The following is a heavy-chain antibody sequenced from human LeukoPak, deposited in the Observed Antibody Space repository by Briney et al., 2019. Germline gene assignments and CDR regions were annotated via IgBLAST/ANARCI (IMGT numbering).Heavy chain of an antibody. V-gene: IGHV3-33*03. CDR1: GFTFSSYG. J-gene: IGHJ4*02. CDR2: IWYDGSNK. CDR3: ARSELLWFGELLRN. Sequence: GRSLRLSCAASGFTFSSYGMHWVRQAPGKGLEWVAVIWYDGSNKYYADSVKGRFTISRDNAKNSLYLQMNSLRAEDTAVYYCARSELLWFGELLRNWGQGTLVTVSS. D-gene: IGHD3-10*01.